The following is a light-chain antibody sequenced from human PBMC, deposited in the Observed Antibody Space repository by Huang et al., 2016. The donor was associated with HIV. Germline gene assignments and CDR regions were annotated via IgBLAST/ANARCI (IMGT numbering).Light chain of an antibody. V-gene: IGKV1-6*01. J-gene: IGKJ3*01. CDR2: AAS. CDR1: KGIRND. Sequence: AIQMTQSPSSLSASVGDRVTITCRASKGIRNDLGWYQQKPWKAPKLLIYAASILQSGVPSRFSVSGSGTDFTLTISSLQPEDFATYYCLQDYNYTFTFGPGTKVDIK. CDR3: LQDYNYTFT.